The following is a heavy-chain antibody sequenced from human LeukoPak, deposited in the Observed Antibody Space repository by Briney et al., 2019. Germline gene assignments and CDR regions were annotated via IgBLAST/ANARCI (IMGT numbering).Heavy chain of an antibody. D-gene: IGHD5-12*01. V-gene: IGHV3-30*02. CDR3: AKDRGFGGYDATFDY. CDR2: IRYDGSNK. CDR1: GFTFSSYG. J-gene: IGHJ4*02. Sequence: PGGSLRLSCAASGFTFSSYGMRWVRQAPGKGLEWVAFIRYDGSNKYYADSVKGRFTISRDNSKNTLYPQMNSLRAEDTAVYYCAKDRGFGGYDATFDYWGQGTLVTVSS.